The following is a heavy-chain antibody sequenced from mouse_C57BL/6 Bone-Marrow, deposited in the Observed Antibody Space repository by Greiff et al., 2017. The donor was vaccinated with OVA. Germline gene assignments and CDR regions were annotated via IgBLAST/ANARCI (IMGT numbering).Heavy chain of an antibody. Sequence: EVKLMESGGGLVQPGGSLKLSCAASGFTFSDYYMYWVRQTPEKRLEWVAYISNGGGSTYYPDTVKGRFTISRDNAKNTLYLQMSRLKSEDTAMYYCASHLLWLRRYAMDYWGQGTSVTVSS. CDR3: ASHLLWLRRYAMDY. CDR2: ISNGGGST. CDR1: GFTFSDYY. V-gene: IGHV5-12*01. D-gene: IGHD2-2*01. J-gene: IGHJ4*01.